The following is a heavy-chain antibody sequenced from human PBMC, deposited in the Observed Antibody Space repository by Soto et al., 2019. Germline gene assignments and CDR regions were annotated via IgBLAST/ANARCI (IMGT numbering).Heavy chain of an antibody. D-gene: IGHD3-16*01. V-gene: IGHV1-69*01. CDR3: ASRRQGGWFDP. J-gene: IGHJ5*02. Sequence: QVQLVQSGAEVKKPGASVKVSCMASGYTFTGYFMHWVRQAPGQGLEWMGWINPIFGTANYAQKFQGRVTITADESTSTAYMELSSLRSEDTAVYYCASRRQGGWFDPWGQGTLVTVSS. CDR1: GYTFTGYF. CDR2: INPIFGTA.